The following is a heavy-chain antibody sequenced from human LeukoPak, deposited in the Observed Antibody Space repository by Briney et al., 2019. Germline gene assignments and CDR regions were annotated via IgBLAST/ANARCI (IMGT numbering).Heavy chain of an antibody. Sequence: GGSLRLSCAASGFTFSSYGMSWVRHAPGKGLEWVSLISWDGGSTYYADSVKGRFTISRDNSKNSLYLQMNSLRTEDTALYYCAKDDYGDYVGFDYWGQGTLVTVSS. D-gene: IGHD4-17*01. CDR3: AKDDYGDYVGFDY. J-gene: IGHJ4*02. V-gene: IGHV3-43*01. CDR2: ISWDGGST. CDR1: GFTFSSYG.